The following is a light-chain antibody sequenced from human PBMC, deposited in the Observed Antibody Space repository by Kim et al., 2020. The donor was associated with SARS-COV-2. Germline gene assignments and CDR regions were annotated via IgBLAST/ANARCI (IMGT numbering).Light chain of an antibody. J-gene: IGLJ3*02. V-gene: IGLV6-57*04. CDR3: QSYDSSTWV. CDR2: EDN. CDR1: SGSIASNY. Sequence: NFMLTQPHSVSDSPGKTVTISCTRSSGSIASNYVQWYQQRPGSAPSTVIYEDNQRPSGVPDRFSGSIDSSSNSASLTISGLKTEDEADYYCQSYDSSTWVFGGGSKVTVL.